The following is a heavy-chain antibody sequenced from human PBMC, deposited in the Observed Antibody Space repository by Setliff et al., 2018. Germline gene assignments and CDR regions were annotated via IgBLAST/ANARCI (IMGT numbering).Heavy chain of an antibody. CDR1: GFTFSSYW. D-gene: IGHD2-21*02. V-gene: IGHV3-7*03. CDR3: ARCTGGDCYLDAFDI. CDR2: IKQDGSEK. Sequence: PGGSLRLSCAASGFTFSSYWMSWVRQAPGKGLEWVANIKQDGSEKYYVDSVKGRFTISRDNAKNSLYLQMNSLRAEDTAVYYCARCTGGDCYLDAFDIWGQGTMVTVSS. J-gene: IGHJ3*02.